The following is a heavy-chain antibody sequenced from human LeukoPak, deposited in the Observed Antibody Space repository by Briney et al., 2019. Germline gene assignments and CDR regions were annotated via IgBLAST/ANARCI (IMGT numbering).Heavy chain of an antibody. CDR2: IWYDGSNK. CDR3: ARDRLVGYFDY. Sequence: GGSLRLSCAASGFTFSSYGMHWVRQAPGKGLEWVAVIWYDGSNKYYADSVKGRFTISRDNSKNTLYLQMNSLRAEDTAVYYCARDRLVGYFDYWGQGTLVTVSS. CDR1: GFTFSSYG. V-gene: IGHV3-33*01. J-gene: IGHJ4*02.